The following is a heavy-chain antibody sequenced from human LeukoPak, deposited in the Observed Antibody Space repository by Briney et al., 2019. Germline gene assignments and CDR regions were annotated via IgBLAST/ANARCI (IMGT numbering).Heavy chain of an antibody. Sequence: VASVKVSCKASGYTFTSYYMHWVRQAPGQGLEWMGIINPSGGSTSYAQKFQGRVTMTRDMSTSTAYMELSRLRSDDTAVYYCARDFRAAMVSDWFDPWGQGTLVTVSS. D-gene: IGHD5-18*01. CDR2: INPSGGST. J-gene: IGHJ5*02. CDR3: ARDFRAAMVSDWFDP. V-gene: IGHV1-46*01. CDR1: GYTFTSYY.